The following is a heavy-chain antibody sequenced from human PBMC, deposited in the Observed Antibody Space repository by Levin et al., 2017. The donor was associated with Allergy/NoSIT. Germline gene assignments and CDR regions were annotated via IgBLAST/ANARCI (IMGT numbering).Heavy chain of an antibody. D-gene: IGHD3-10*01. J-gene: IGHJ5*02. V-gene: IGHV3-49*03. CDR1: GFTFGDYA. CDR2: IRSKAYGGTT. Sequence: GESLKISCTASGFTFGDYAMSWFRQAPGKGLEWVGFIRSKAYGGTTEYAASVKGRFTISRDDSKSIAYLQMNSLKTEDTAVYYCTRYLGSGSDYTSWFDPWGQGTLVTVSS. CDR3: TRYLGSGSDYTSWFDP.